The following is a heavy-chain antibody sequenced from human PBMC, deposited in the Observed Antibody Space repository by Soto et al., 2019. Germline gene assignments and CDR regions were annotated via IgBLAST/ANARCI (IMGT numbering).Heavy chain of an antibody. CDR2: IIPILGIA. V-gene: IGHV1-69*02. CDR3: ASYTVTNYYYYYMDV. J-gene: IGHJ6*03. D-gene: IGHD4-17*01. Sequence: ASVKVSCKASGGTFSSYTISWVRQAPGQGLEWMGRIIPILGIANYAQKFQGRVTITADKSTSTAYMELSSLRSEDTAVYYCASYTVTNYYYYYMDVWGKGTTVTVSS. CDR1: GGTFSSYT.